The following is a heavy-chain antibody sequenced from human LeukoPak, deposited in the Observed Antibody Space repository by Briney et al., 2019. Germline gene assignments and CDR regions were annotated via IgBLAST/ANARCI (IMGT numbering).Heavy chain of an antibody. CDR3: ARDGSKPVVPASFDY. V-gene: IGHV4-39*07. Sequence: PSETLSLTCTVSGGSISSSSYYWGWIRQPPGKGLEWIGSIYYSGSTYYNPSLKSRVTISADTSKNQFSLKLSSVTAADTAVYYCARDGSKPVVPASFDYWGQGTLVTVSS. D-gene: IGHD2-2*01. CDR1: GGSISSSSYY. J-gene: IGHJ4*02. CDR2: IYYSGST.